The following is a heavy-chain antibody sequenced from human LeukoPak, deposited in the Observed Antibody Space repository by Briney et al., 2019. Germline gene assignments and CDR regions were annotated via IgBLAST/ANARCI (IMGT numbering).Heavy chain of an antibody. CDR3: ARNSYGPAFDY. D-gene: IGHD5-18*01. Sequence: GGSLRLSCAASGFTVSSNYMSWVRQAPGKGLEWVSVIYSGGTTYYADSVKGRFTISRDNSKNTLYLQMNSLRAEDTAVYYCARNSYGPAFDYWGQGTLVTVSS. J-gene: IGHJ4*01. V-gene: IGHV3-53*01. CDR2: IYSGGTT. CDR1: GFTVSSNY.